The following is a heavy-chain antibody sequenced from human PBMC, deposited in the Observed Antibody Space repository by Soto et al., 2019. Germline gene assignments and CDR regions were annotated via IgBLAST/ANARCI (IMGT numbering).Heavy chain of an antibody. CDR1: GFTFSSYA. Sequence: GGSLRLSCAASGFTFSSYAMSWVRQAPGKGLEWVSAISGSGGSTYYADSVKGRFTISRDNSKNTLYLQMNSLRAEDTAVYYCAKDPRYCSGGSCSILAYYFDYWGQGTLVTVSS. D-gene: IGHD2-15*01. CDR3: AKDPRYCSGGSCSILAYYFDY. V-gene: IGHV3-23*01. CDR2: ISGSGGST. J-gene: IGHJ4*02.